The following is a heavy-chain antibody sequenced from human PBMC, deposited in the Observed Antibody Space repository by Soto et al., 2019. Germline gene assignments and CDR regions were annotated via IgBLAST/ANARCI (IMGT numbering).Heavy chain of an antibody. Sequence: QVQLVQSGAEEKKTGASVKVSCKASGYTFTSYAMHWVRQAAGQRLEWMGWTNAGNGNTKYSQKFQGRVTITRDTSASTAYMELSSLRSEDTSVYYFARVPPVGELVPASMRSFDYRFQGTLVTVSS. D-gene: IGHD2-2*01. CDR2: TNAGNGNT. CDR1: GYTFTSYA. V-gene: IGHV1-3*05. J-gene: IGHJ4*02. CDR3: ARVPPVGELVPASMRSFDY.